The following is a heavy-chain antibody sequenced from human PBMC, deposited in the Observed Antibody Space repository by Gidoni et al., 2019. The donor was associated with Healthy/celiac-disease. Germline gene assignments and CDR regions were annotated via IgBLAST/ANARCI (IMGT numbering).Heavy chain of an antibody. Sequence: QVQLVASGGGVVQPGRSLRLSCAASGFTFSSYAMHWVRQAPGKGLEWVAVISYDGSNKYYADSVKGRFTISRDNSKNTLYLQMNSLRAEDTAVYYCARVRRGYSNFRGYYFDYWGQGTLVTVSS. CDR2: ISYDGSNK. V-gene: IGHV3-30-3*01. D-gene: IGHD4-4*01. J-gene: IGHJ4*02. CDR3: ARVRRGYSNFRGYYFDY. CDR1: GFTFSSYA.